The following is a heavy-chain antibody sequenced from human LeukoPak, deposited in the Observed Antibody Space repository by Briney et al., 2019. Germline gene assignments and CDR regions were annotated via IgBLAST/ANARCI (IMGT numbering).Heavy chain of an antibody. Sequence: GGSLRLSCAASGFTFSNAWMSWVRQAPGKGLEWVGRIKSKTDGGTTDYAAPVKGRFTISRDDSKNTLYLQMNGLKTEDTAVYYCTTGGSWTDIFDYWGQGTLVTVSS. CDR2: IKSKTDGGTT. V-gene: IGHV3-15*01. CDR3: TTGGSWTDIFDY. CDR1: GFTFSNAW. D-gene: IGHD6-13*01. J-gene: IGHJ4*02.